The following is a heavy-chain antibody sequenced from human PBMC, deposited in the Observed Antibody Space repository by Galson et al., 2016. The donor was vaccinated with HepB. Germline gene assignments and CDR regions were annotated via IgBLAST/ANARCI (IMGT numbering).Heavy chain of an antibody. CDR3: AKDHTGSTVGWSDGMDV. V-gene: IGHV3-23*01. CDR2: ITGTGGGT. CDR1: GFSFSTFA. D-gene: IGHD1-7*01. J-gene: IGHJ6*02. Sequence: LRLSCAASGFSFSTFAMSWVRQAPGKGLEWISGITGTGGGTYYADSVKGRFTISRDTSKNTLFLQLSSLRVEDTAVYYCAKDHTGSTVGWSDGMDVWGQGTRVAVSS.